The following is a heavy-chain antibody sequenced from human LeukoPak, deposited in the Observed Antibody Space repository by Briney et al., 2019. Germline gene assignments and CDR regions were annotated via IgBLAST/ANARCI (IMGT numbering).Heavy chain of an antibody. CDR2: IIPIFDTA. Sequence: SVKVSCKASGGTFSSYAISWVRQAPGQGLEWMGGIIPIFDTANYAQKFQGRVTMTADESTSTAYMKLSSLRSEDTAVYYCARGVGSGSYYNPSYYYYGMDVWGQGTTVTVSS. CDR1: GGTFSSYA. CDR3: ARGVGSGSYYNPSYYYYGMDV. J-gene: IGHJ6*02. V-gene: IGHV1-69*13. D-gene: IGHD3-10*01.